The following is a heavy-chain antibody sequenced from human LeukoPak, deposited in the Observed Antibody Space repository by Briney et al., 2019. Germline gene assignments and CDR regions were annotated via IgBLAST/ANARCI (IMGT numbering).Heavy chain of an antibody. CDR1: GGSISSGGYS. J-gene: IGHJ5*02. CDR2: IYHSGST. D-gene: IGHD6-6*01. Sequence: PSETLSLTCAVSGGSISSGGYSWSWIRQPPGKGLEWIGYIYHSGSTYYHPSLKSRVTISVDRSKNQFSPKLSSVTAADTAVYYCATEYSSFTNWFDPWGQGTLVTVSS. V-gene: IGHV4-30-2*02. CDR3: ATEYSSFTNWFDP.